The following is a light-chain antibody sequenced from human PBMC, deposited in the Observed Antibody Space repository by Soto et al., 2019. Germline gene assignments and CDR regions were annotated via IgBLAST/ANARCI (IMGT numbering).Light chain of an antibody. V-gene: IGKV3-20*01. CDR1: QSVSNSS. J-gene: IGKJ2*01. CDR3: QLYGNSPMYT. CDR2: AAS. Sequence: EIVLTQSPGTLSLSPGERATFSRRASQSVSNSSLAWYHQKPGQAPRLLLFAASRRATGIPDTFSGSGSGADFTLTISRLEPEDFAVYYCQLYGNSPMYTFGQGTRLEIK.